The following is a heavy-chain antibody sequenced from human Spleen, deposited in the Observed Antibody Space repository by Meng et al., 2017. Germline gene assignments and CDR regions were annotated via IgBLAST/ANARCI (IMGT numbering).Heavy chain of an antibody. CDR3: ARSDYGDYGPLGT. Sequence: VQLVESGGGLVKPGGSLRLSCAASGFTFSDYYMSWIRQAPGKGLEWVSYSSSGSTIYYADSVKGRFTISRDNAKNSLYLQMNSLRAEDTAVYYCARSDYGDYGPLGTWGQGTLVTVSS. V-gene: IGHV3-11*04. D-gene: IGHD4-17*01. CDR2: SSSGSTI. CDR1: GFTFSDYY. J-gene: IGHJ5*02.